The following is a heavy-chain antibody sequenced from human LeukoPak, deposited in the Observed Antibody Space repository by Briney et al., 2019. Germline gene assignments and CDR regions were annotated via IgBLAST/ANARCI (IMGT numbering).Heavy chain of an antibody. D-gene: IGHD2-21*02. J-gene: IGHJ3*02. CDR1: GFTFSSYG. V-gene: IGHV3-30*02. CDR3: AKDQEAYCGGDCYGAFDI. CDR2: IRYDGTTK. Sequence: PGGSLRLSCAASGFTFSSYGMHWVRQAPGKGLEWLAFIRYDGTTKYYTDSVKGRFTISRDNSKNTLYLQMNSLRAEDTAVYYCAKDQEAYCGGDCYGAFDIWGQGTMVTVSS.